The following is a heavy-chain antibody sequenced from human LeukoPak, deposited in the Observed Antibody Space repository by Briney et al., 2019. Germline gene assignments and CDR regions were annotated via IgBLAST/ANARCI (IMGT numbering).Heavy chain of an antibody. CDR1: GGSISSYY. CDR2: IYTSGST. J-gene: IGHJ4*02. CDR3: ARGIVLTVYASFDY. V-gene: IGHV4-4*07. Sequence: SETLSLTCTVSGGSISSYYWSWIRQPAGKGLEWIGRIYTSGSTNYNPSLKSRVTMSVDTSKNQFSLKLSSVTAADTAVYYCARGIVLTVYASFDYWGLGTLVTVSS. D-gene: IGHD2-8*01.